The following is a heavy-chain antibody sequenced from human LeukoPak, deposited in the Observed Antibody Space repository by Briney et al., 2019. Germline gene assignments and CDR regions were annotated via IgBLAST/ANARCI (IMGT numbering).Heavy chain of an antibody. CDR1: GFTFSTYA. CDR2: ISSGGSSK. D-gene: IGHD3-10*01. CDR3: ARQGLEF. V-gene: IGHV3-30*09. J-gene: IGHJ4*02. Sequence: PGGSLRLSCAASGFTFSTYAMHWVRQAPGKGLEWLAVISSGGSSKYYADSVRGRFAISRDSSKDTLYVQMNSLRDEDTAVYYCARQGLEFWGQGTLVTVSS.